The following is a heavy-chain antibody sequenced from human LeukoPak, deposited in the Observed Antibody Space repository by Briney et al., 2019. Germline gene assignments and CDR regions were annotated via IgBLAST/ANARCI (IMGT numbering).Heavy chain of an antibody. Sequence: PGESLKISCKGSGYSFTSYWIGWVRQMPGKGLEWVGIIYPDDSETRYSTSFQDQVTISADKSISTAYLQWSSLKASDTAMYYCARHYPGGDYFIDYRGQGTLVTVSS. D-gene: IGHD4-17*01. V-gene: IGHV5-51*01. CDR1: GYSFTSYW. CDR3: ARHYPGGDYFIDY. CDR2: IYPDDSET. J-gene: IGHJ4*02.